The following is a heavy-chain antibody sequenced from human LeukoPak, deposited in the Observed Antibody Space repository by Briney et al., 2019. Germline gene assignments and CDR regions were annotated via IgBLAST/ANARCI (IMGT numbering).Heavy chain of an antibody. CDR2: ISSRGSTI. D-gene: IGHD4-17*01. Sequence: PGGSLRLSCAASGFTFSSYEMDWVRQAPGKGLEWISYISSRGSTIYYADSLKGRFTVSRDNAKNSLFLQMNSLRAEDTAVYYCARHMTTVTTFDYWGQGTLVTVSS. V-gene: IGHV3-48*03. J-gene: IGHJ4*02. CDR3: ARHMTTVTTFDY. CDR1: GFTFSSYE.